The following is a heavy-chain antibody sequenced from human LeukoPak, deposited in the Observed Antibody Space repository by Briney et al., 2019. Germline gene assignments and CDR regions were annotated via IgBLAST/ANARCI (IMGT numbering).Heavy chain of an antibody. Sequence: GASVKVSCKASGYTLTNYNISWVRQAPGQGLEWMGWINTYKGDTLYAQKLQGRVTMTAGTSTNTAYMELRSLRFDDTAVYYCARDGSSPQYFQYWGQGTLVTVSS. D-gene: IGHD1-1*01. V-gene: IGHV1-18*01. CDR3: ARDGSSPQYFQY. CDR2: INTYKGDT. CDR1: GYTLTNYN. J-gene: IGHJ1*01.